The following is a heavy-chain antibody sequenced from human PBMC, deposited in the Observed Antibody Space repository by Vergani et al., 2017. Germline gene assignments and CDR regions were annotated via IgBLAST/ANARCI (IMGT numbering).Heavy chain of an antibody. CDR2: IFPSGNS. V-gene: IGHV4-30-2*01. CDR1: GGSITNGGFS. D-gene: IGHD5/OR15-5a*01. J-gene: IGHJ4*02. Sequence: QVLLQESGPGLVKPSQTLSLTCSVSGGSITNGGFSWNWLRQPPGKGPEWIGYIFPSGNSDYNPSLKNRVSISLDKSKNQFSLWVNSVTAADTAVYFCARARSTLFAEFDYWGQGTLVTVSS. CDR3: ARARSTLFAEFDY.